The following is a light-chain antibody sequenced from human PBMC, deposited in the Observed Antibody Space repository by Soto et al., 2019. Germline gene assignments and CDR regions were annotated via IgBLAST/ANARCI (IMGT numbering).Light chain of an antibody. CDR3: QHTTDFT. V-gene: IGKV1-5*01. CDR1: SSKW. Sequence: DIQMTQSPSTLAASVGDTVTMTCRSSSKWLAWYQKKPGKAPKLLIYDVSNLERGVPPRFSGSTSGAESTLTITGLQPDDLGTYYCQHTTDFTVGQRTKVDIK. J-gene: IGKJ2*01. CDR2: DVS.